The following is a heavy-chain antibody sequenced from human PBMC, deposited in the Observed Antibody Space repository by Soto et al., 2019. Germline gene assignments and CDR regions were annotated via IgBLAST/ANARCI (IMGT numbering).Heavy chain of an antibody. CDR1: GFTFRNYA. V-gene: IGHV3-30-3*01. J-gene: IGHJ6*02. CDR2: IAYDGSNK. Sequence: QVQLEESGGGVVQPGRSLRLSCATSGFTFRNYAMHWVRQAPGKGLECVAVIAYDGSNKFYRDYVKGRFTISRDNSQNTLYLQINSLRYEDTAVYYCARGDREDIAVVIGVRPGEYGVDVWRQGTTVTVSS. CDR3: ARGDREDIAVVIGVRPGEYGVDV. D-gene: IGHD2-15*01.